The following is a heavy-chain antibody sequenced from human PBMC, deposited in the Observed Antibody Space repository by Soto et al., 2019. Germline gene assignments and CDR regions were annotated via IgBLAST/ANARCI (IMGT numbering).Heavy chain of an antibody. V-gene: IGHV4-39*01. CDR2: IYYSGST. Sequence: QLQLQESGPGLVKPSETLSLTCTVSGGSISSSSYYWGWIRQPPGKGLEWIGSIYYSGSTYYNPSLKSRVTISVDTSKNQFSLKLSSVTAADTAVYYCARHLGARIAAAGIDYWGQGTLVTVSS. D-gene: IGHD6-13*01. CDR3: ARHLGARIAAAGIDY. CDR1: GGSISSSSYY. J-gene: IGHJ4*02.